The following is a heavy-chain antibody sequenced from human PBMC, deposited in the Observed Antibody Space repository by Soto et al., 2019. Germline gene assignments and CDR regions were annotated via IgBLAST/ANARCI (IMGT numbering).Heavy chain of an antibody. Sequence: GGSLRLSCAASGFTLDDYTMHWVRQAPGKGLEWVSLISWDGGSTYYADSVKGRFTISRDNSKNSLYLQMNSLRTEDTALYYCAKDGNSGSYYLFYYWGQGTLVTVSS. D-gene: IGHD1-26*01. CDR2: ISWDGGST. J-gene: IGHJ4*02. CDR1: GFTLDDYT. V-gene: IGHV3-43*01. CDR3: AKDGNSGSYYLFYY.